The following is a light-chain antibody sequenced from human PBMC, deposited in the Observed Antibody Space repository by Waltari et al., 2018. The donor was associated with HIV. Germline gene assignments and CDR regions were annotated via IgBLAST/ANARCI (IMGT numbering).Light chain of an antibody. V-gene: IGLV3-21*02. CDR3: QVWDSSTDLRV. J-gene: IGLJ2*01. CDR2: DDS. Sequence: SYVLTQPPSVSVAPGQTARITCGGNNIGSKGVHWYQQKPSQAPVLVGYDDSDRPSGIPERFSGSSSWNTATLTISRVEAGDEADFYCQVWDSSTDLRVFGGGTKLTVL. CDR1: NIGSKG.